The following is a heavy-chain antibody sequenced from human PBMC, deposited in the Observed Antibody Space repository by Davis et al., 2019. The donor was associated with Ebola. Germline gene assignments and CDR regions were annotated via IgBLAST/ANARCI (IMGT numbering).Heavy chain of an antibody. CDR2: INPSGGST. Sequence: ASVKVSCKASGYTFTSYYMHWVRQAPGQGLEWMGIINPSGGSTSYAQKFQGRVTMTTDTSTSTAYMELRSLRSDDTAVYYCAGGWLQLGYWGQGTLVTVSS. V-gene: IGHV1-46*01. D-gene: IGHD5-24*01. CDR1: GYTFTSYY. J-gene: IGHJ4*02. CDR3: AGGWLQLGY.